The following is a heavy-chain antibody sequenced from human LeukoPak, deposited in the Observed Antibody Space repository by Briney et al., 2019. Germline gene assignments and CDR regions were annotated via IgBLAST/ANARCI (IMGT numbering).Heavy chain of an antibody. CDR3: ARGRDWFDP. CDR1: GGSISSYS. V-gene: IGHV4-59*01. Sequence: SETLSLTCTVSGGSISSYSWTWIRQSPGERLEWIGFIYYSGSTDYNPSLKGRVTISVDTSKNHFSLKLSSVTAADTAVYYCARGRDWFDPWGQGTLVTVSS. J-gene: IGHJ5*02. CDR2: IYYSGST.